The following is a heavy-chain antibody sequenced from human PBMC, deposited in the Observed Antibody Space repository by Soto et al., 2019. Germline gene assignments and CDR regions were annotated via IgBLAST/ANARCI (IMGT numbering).Heavy chain of an antibody. J-gene: IGHJ4*02. D-gene: IGHD6-13*01. V-gene: IGHV3-30-3*01. CDR2: ISYDGSNK. CDR3: ARDPIAARTFDY. Sequence: GGSLRPSCAASGFTFSSYAMHWVRQAPGKGLEWVAVISYDGSNKYYADSVKGRFTISRDNSKNTLYLQMNSLRAEDTAVYYCARDPIAARTFDYWGQGTLVT. CDR1: GFTFSSYA.